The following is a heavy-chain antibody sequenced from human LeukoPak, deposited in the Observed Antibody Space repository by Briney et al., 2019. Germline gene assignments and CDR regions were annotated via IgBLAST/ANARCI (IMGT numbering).Heavy chain of an antibody. D-gene: IGHD6-25*01. CDR2: IYHSGST. V-gene: IGHV4-39*07. CDR3: ARSKVLERLATDAFDI. CDR1: GGSISSSGYY. Sequence: SETLSLTCTVSGGSISSSGYYWGWIRQPPGKGLEWIGSIYHSGSTYYNPSLKSRVTISVDTSKNQFSLKLSSVTAADTAVYYCARSKVLERLATDAFDIWGQGTMVTVSS. J-gene: IGHJ3*02.